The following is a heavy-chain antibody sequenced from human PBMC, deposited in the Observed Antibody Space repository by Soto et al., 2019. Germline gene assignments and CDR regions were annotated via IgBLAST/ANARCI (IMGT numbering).Heavy chain of an antibody. Sequence: PGGSLRLSCAASGFTFSSYSMNWVRQAPGKGLEWVSYISSSSSTIYYADSVKGRFTISRDNAKNSLYLQMNSLRAEDTAVYYCARAGFPGIAVAGTYSFDYWGQGTLVTVSS. CDR2: ISSSSSTI. V-gene: IGHV3-48*01. CDR1: GFTFSSYS. D-gene: IGHD6-19*01. J-gene: IGHJ4*02. CDR3: ARAGFPGIAVAGTYSFDY.